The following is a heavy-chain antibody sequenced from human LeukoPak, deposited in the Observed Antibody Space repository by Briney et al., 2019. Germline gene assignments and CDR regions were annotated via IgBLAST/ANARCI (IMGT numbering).Heavy chain of an antibody. CDR3: ARARQFIVVVNKNYYGMDV. CDR1: GYTLTNFY. CDR2: INPSGGGT. V-gene: IGHV1-46*01. J-gene: IGHJ6*02. D-gene: IGHD2-21*01. Sequence: ASVKVSCKASGYTLTNFYMHWVRQAPGQGPEWMGIINPSGGGTSYAQKFQGRVTMTRDTSTSTVYMELSSLTSDDTAVFYCARARQFIVVVNKNYYGMDVWGQGTTVTVSS.